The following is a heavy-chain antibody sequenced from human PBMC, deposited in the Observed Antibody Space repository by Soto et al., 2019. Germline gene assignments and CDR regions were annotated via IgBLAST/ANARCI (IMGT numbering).Heavy chain of an antibody. Sequence: SETLSLTCTVSGVSVSSSSYYWGWVRQPPGKGLEWIGSVYYSGSTYYNPSLESRVTISVDKSKNQFSLKLMSLSAADTAVYYCGRLGGLATISYYFDYWGQGALVTVSS. CDR1: GVSVSSSSYY. CDR3: GRLGGLATISYYFDY. D-gene: IGHD3-16*01. CDR2: VYYSGST. J-gene: IGHJ4*02. V-gene: IGHV4-39*01.